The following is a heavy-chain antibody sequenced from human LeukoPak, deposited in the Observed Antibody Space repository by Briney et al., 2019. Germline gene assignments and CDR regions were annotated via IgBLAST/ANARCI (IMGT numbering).Heavy chain of an antibody. D-gene: IGHD1-26*01. V-gene: IGHV3-73*01. Sequence: GGSLRLSCAASGFTLSGSAMHWVRHASGKGLEWVGRIRSKANNYATVYAASGKGRFTIYRDDSKNTAYLQMNSLKTDDTAVYYCTRGWEVPKWFDPWGQGTLVTVSS. CDR1: GFTLSGSA. CDR3: TRGWEVPKWFDP. J-gene: IGHJ5*02. CDR2: IRSKANNYAT.